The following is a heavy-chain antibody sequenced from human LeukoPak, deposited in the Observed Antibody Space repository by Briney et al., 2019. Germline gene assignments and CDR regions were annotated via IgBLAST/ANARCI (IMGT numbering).Heavy chain of an antibody. Sequence: SETLSFTCTVFGGSFSTSSYYWCWIRQPPGKGLEWIGSIFYTGSTYYNPSLKSRVAISLGTSKRQFSLKLSSVTPADTAVYYCDRVQLLYAFDICGQGTMVTVSS. CDR3: DRVQLLYAFDI. D-gene: IGHD2-2*01. V-gene: IGHV4-39*01. J-gene: IGHJ3*02. CDR2: IFYTGST. CDR1: GGSFSTSSYY.